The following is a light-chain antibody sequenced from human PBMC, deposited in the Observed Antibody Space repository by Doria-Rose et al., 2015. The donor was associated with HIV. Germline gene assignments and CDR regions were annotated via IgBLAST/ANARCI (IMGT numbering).Light chain of an antibody. CDR3: QSYDSSLSGSQV. J-gene: IGLJ2*01. V-gene: IGLV1-40*01. CDR2: GTT. Sequence: FCTGGSSNIGAGYDVHWYQQLPRTAPKLLIYGTTNRPSGVPDRFSGSKSGTSASLAITGLRAEDEADYYCQSYDSSLSGSQVFGGGTKLTVL. CDR1: SSNIGAGYD.